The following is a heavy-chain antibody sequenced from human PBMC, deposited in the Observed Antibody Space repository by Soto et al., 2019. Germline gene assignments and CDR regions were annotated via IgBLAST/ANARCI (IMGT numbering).Heavy chain of an antibody. J-gene: IGHJ4*02. D-gene: IGHD3-10*01. CDR1: GYTFTSYA. CDR2: INAGNGNT. CDR3: ARGSGSYYFFDY. V-gene: IGHV1-3*01. Sequence: ASVKVSCKASGYTFTSYAMHWVRQAPGQRLEWMGWINAGNGNTKYSQKFQGRVTITRDTSASTAYMELSSLRSEDTAVYYCARGSGSYYFFDYSGQGTLVTVSS.